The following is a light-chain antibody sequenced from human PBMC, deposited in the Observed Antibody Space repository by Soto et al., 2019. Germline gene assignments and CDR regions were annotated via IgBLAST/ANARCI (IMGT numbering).Light chain of an antibody. CDR3: QQYGSSPRT. CDR2: GAS. CDR1: QSGTNNY. V-gene: IGKV3-20*01. J-gene: IGKJ1*01. Sequence: EIVLTQSPGTLSLSPGERATLSCRASQSGTNNYLAWNQQRPGQAPRLLIYGASSRATGIPDRFSGSGSGTDFTLSIDTLEPEDFAVYYCQQYGSSPRTFGQGTKVDIK.